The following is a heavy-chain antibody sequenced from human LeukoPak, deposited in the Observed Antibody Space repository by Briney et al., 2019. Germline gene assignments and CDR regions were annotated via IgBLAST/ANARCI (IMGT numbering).Heavy chain of an antibody. J-gene: IGHJ4*02. CDR3: ARGPNWGTDY. D-gene: IGHD7-27*01. CDR1: GYTFTSYY. V-gene: IGHV1-8*02. Sequence: ASVKVSCKASGYTFTSYYMHWVRQATGQGLEWMGWMNPNSGNTGYAQKFQGRVTMTRNTSISTAYMELSSLRSEDTAVYYCARGPNWGTDYWGQGTLVTVSS. CDR2: MNPNSGNT.